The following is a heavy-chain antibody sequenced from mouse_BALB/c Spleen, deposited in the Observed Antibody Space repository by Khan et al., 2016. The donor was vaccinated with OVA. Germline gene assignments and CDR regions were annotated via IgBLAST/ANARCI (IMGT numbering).Heavy chain of an antibody. Sequence: VQLQQPGAELVKPGASVKLSCTASGFNIKDTYMHWVKQRPEQGLEWIGRIDPAIGDTRYDPQFQDKATIMTDTTSNKAYLQLSGLTSEDTAVSYCISTDRIVYCGHGALVTVS. J-gene: IGHJ3*01. CDR3: ISTDRIVY. CDR1: GFNIKDTY. CDR2: IDPAIGDT. D-gene: IGHD3-3*01. V-gene: IGHV14-3*02.